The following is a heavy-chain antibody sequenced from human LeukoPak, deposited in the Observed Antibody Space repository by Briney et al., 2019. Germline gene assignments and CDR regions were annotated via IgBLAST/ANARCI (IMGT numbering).Heavy chain of an antibody. CDR2: IRYDGINE. CDR1: GFSFSSYG. CDR3: ARDYYDGSGYPRGDAFDI. J-gene: IGHJ3*02. D-gene: IGHD3-22*01. Sequence: GGSLRLSCAASGFSFSSYGMHWVRQAPGKGLEWVAYIRYDGINEYYADSVKGRFTISRDLSKNTLFLQMNSLRPEDTAVYYCARDYYDGSGYPRGDAFDIWGQGTMVTVSS. V-gene: IGHV3-30*02.